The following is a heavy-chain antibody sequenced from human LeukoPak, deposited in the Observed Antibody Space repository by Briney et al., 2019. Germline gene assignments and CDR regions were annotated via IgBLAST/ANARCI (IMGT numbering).Heavy chain of an antibody. V-gene: IGHV3-23*01. J-gene: IGHJ4*02. CDR1: GFTLSAYG. CDR3: ANLRFAY. Sequence: AGGSLRLSCAASGFTLSAYGVSWVRQTPGKGLECVSSITGTETAYYADSVKGRFTISSDTSKNTVYLQANSLRVEDTAVYYCANLRFAYWGQGTLVTVSS. CDR2: ITGTETA.